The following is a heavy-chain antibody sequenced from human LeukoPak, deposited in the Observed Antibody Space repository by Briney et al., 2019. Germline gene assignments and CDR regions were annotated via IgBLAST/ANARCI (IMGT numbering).Heavy chain of an antibody. CDR2: IYHSGST. J-gene: IGHJ4*02. V-gene: IGHV4-4*02. CDR3: ARAPPGDSHDY. CDR1: GDSVSSNYW. Sequence: SETLSLTCAVSGDSVSSNYWWTWVRQSPGKGLEWIGEIYHSGSTHYNPSLKSRVTISVDKSKNQFSLRLSSVSAADTAVHYCARAPPGDSHDYWGQGTLVTVSS. D-gene: IGHD5-18*01.